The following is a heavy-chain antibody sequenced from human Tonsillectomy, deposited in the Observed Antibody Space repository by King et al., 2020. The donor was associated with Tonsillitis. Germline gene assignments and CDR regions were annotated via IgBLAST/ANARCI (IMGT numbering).Heavy chain of an antibody. J-gene: IGHJ4*02. D-gene: IGHD1-26*01. CDR2: LSWHGVRL. CDR1: GFTFDDYA. Sequence: VQLVESGGGLVQPGRSLRLSCAGSGFTFDDYAMHWVRQAPGKGLEWVSGLSWHGVRLDYAASVRGRFTISRDNAKNSLYLQMNSLRPEDTALYYCAKDIFPRQWELLPFDYWGQGTLVTVSS. CDR3: AKDIFPRQWELLPFDY. V-gene: IGHV3-9*01.